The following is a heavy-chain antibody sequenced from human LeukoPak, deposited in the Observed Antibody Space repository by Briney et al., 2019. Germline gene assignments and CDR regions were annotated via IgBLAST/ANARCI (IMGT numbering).Heavy chain of an antibody. D-gene: IGHD4-17*01. CDR3: ARDAYTTVTAMDV. CDR1: GYTFTSYG. J-gene: IGHJ6*03. CDR2: ISAYNGKT. Sequence: ASVKVSCKASGYTFTSYGISWVRQAPGQGLEWIGWISAYNGKTDYPQNLQGRVTLTTDTSTSMAYMELRSLRSDDTAVYYCARDAYTTVTAMDVWGKGTTVTVSS. V-gene: IGHV1-18*01.